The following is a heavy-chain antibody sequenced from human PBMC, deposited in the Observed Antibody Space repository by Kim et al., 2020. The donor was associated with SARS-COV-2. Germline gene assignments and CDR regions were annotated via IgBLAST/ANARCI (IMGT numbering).Heavy chain of an antibody. Sequence: SETLSLTCTVSGGSISSSSYYWGWIRQPPGKGLEWIGSIYYSGSTYYNPSLKSRVTISVDTSKNQFSLKLSSVTAADTAVYYCARRPQRIMITFGGVIPGFGSGGLDPWGQGTLVTVSS. CDR3: ARRPQRIMITFGGVIPGFGSGGLDP. CDR2: IYYSGST. D-gene: IGHD3-16*01. J-gene: IGHJ5*02. V-gene: IGHV4-39*07. CDR1: GGSISSSSYY.